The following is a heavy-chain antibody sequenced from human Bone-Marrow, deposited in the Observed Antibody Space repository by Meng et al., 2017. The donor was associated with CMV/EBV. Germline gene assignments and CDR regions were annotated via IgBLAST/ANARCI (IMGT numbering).Heavy chain of an antibody. V-gene: IGHV4-4*07. J-gene: IGHJ5*02. CDR1: GDSISTYY. CDR2: MYTSGST. D-gene: IGHD1-1*01. CDR3: ARSNWNWLDP. Sequence: GSLRLSCTVSGDSISTYYWSWIRQPAGKELQWIMRMYTSGSTNCNASLKSRVAMSVDTSKNQFSLKLRSVTAADTAVYYCARSNWNWLDPWGQGTLVTVSS.